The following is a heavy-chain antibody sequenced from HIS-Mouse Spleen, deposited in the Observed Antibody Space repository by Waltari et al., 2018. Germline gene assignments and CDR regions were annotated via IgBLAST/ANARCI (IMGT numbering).Heavy chain of an antibody. CDR3: ARIQAGKLELPFDY. V-gene: IGHV2-70*15. D-gene: IGHD1-7*01. Sequence: QVTLRESGPALVKPTQTLTLTCTFSGFSLSTSGMCVSCIRQPPGKALGWLARVDWDDAKYYSTPLKTRITNYKETSKNQVVLTMTNMDPVDTATYYWARIQAGKLELPFDYWGQGTLVTVSS. CDR1: GFSLSTSGMC. CDR2: VDWDDAK. J-gene: IGHJ4*02.